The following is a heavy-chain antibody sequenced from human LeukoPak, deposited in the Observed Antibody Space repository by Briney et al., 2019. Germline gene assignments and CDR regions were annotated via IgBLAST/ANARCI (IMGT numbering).Heavy chain of an antibody. V-gene: IGHV3-21*01. CDR1: GFTFSSYS. D-gene: IGHD6-13*01. Sequence: GGSLRLSCAASGFTFSSYSMNWVRQAPGKGLEWVSSISSSSSYIYYADSVKGRFTISRDNAKNSLYLQMNSQRAEDTAVYYCARDRSLAAAAIDWGQGTLVTVSS. CDR2: ISSSSSYI. CDR3: ARDRSLAAAAID. J-gene: IGHJ4*02.